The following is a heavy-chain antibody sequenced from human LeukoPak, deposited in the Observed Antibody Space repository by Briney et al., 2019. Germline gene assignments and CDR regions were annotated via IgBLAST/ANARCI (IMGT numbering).Heavy chain of an antibody. Sequence: GGSLRLSCAASGFTFSSYGMHWVRQAPGKGLEWVAVISYDGGNKCYADSVKGRFTISRDNSKNPLYLQMNSLRAEDTAVYYCTTMIVVVIPPEGMDVWGQGTTVTVSS. J-gene: IGHJ6*02. CDR2: ISYDGGNK. CDR1: GFTFSSYG. V-gene: IGHV3-30*03. D-gene: IGHD3-22*01. CDR3: TTMIVVVIPPEGMDV.